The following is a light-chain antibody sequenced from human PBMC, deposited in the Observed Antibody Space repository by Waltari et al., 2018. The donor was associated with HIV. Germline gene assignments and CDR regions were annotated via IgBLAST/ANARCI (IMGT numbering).Light chain of an antibody. J-gene: IGLJ2*01. CDR2: DNK. Sequence: QSVLTQPPSVSAAPGQKVTISCSGSSSNLGNNYVSWYQQLPGTAPKLLIYDNKSRPSGIPNRFSGSKAGTSATLGITGLQTGDEADYYCGTWDTGLSVVVCGGGTKLTVL. V-gene: IGLV1-51*01. CDR3: GTWDTGLSVVV. CDR1: SSNLGNNY.